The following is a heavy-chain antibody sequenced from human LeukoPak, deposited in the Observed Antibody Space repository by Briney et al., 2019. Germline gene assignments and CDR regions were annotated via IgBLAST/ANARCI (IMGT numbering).Heavy chain of an antibody. CDR3: AWVVILTGYYFDY. V-gene: IGHV4-39*07. CDR1: GGPISSSSYY. Sequence: SETLSLTCTVSGGPISSSSYYWGWIRQPPGKGLEWIGSIYYSGSTNYNPSLKSRVTISVDTSKNQFSLKLSSVTAADTAVYYCAWVVILTGYYFDYWGQGTLVTVSS. CDR2: IYYSGST. J-gene: IGHJ4*02. D-gene: IGHD3-9*01.